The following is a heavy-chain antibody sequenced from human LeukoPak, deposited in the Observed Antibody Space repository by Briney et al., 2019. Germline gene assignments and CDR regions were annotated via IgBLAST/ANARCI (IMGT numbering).Heavy chain of an antibody. Sequence: PGGSLRLSCAASGFTFSSYAMHWVRRAPAKGLELVAFISYEGSDEYYADSVKGRFTISRDNSKNTLYLQMNSLRAEDTAVYYCAKDRHYESNVLGYWGQGTLVTVSS. CDR2: ISYEGSDE. V-gene: IGHV3-30*18. D-gene: IGHD3-22*01. CDR1: GFTFSSYA. J-gene: IGHJ4*02. CDR3: AKDRHYESNVLGY.